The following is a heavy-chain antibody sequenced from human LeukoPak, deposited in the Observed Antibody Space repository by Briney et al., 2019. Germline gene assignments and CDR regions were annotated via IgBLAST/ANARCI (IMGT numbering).Heavy chain of an antibody. V-gene: IGHV1-8*01. D-gene: IGHD3-22*01. CDR3: ARWTYDSSGYYPQGFDY. CDR1: GYTFTSYD. CDR2: MNPNSGNT. Sequence: GASVKVSCKASGYTFTSYDINWVRQATGQGLEWMGWMNPNSGNTGYAQKFQGRVTMTRNTSISTAYMELSSLRSEDTAVYYCARWTYDSSGYYPQGFDYWGQGTLVTVSS. J-gene: IGHJ4*02.